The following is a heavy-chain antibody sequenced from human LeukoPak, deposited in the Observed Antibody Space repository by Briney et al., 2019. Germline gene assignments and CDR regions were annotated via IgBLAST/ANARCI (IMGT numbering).Heavy chain of an antibody. V-gene: IGHV4-34*01. CDR1: GGSFSGYY. J-gene: IGHJ2*01. Sequence: PSETLSLTCAVYGGSFSGYYWSWIRQPPGKGLEWIGEINHSGSTNYNPSLKSRVTISVDTSKNQFSLKLSSVTAADTAVYYCARVRDYYGSGSYYNSSYPSSWYFDLWGRGTLVTVSS. D-gene: IGHD3-10*01. CDR3: ARVRDYYGSGSYYNSSYPSSWYFDL. CDR2: INHSGST.